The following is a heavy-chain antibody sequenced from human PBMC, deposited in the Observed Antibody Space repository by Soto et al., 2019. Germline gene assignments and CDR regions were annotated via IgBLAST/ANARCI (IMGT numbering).Heavy chain of an antibody. D-gene: IGHD3-3*01. CDR3: ARDVDDFWRGYYTGNY. Sequence: PGGSLRLSCAASGFTFSSYSMNWVRQAPGKGLEWVSYISSSSSTIYYADSVKGRFTISRDNAKNSLYLQMNSLRAEDTAVYYCARDVDDFWRGYYTGNYWGQGTLVTVSS. J-gene: IGHJ4*02. CDR2: ISSSSSTI. V-gene: IGHV3-48*01. CDR1: GFTFSSYS.